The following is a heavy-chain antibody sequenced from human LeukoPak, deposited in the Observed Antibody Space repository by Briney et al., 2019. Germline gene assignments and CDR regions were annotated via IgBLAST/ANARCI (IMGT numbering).Heavy chain of an antibody. CDR2: IYYSGST. J-gene: IGHJ4*02. V-gene: IGHV4-59*08. CDR1: AVSISSYY. D-gene: IGHD3-9*01. Sequence: SETLSLTCTVSAVSISSYYWSWIRQPPGKGLEWNGYIYYSGSTNYNPSLKIRVTISVDTSKNQFSLKLSSVTAADTVLYYAADGIRYFDWFPFDYWGQGTLVTVSS. CDR3: ADGIRYFDWFPFDY.